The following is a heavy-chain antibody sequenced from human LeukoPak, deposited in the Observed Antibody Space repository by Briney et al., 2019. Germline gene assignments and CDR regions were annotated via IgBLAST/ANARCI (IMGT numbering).Heavy chain of an antibody. CDR2: ISYSGNNY. CDR3: ARGPPTSRSGAHFDY. J-gene: IGHJ4*02. CDR1: GFTFSHYA. D-gene: IGHD5-12*01. V-gene: IGHV3-30*03. Sequence: GGSLRLSCAASGFTFSHYAMHWVRQAPGEGLQWVAFISYSGNNYYYADSVKGRFIISRDDSKNTLYVEMNSPRLDDTAIYYCARGPPTSRSGAHFDYWGQGSLVTVSP.